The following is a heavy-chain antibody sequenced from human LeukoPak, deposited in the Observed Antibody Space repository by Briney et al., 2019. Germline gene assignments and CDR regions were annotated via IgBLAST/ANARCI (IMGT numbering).Heavy chain of an antibody. CDR2: FYYSGVT. CDR1: DDSISRSSYY. V-gene: IGHV4-39*01. CDR3: ARLKVGTTHPDY. D-gene: IGHD1-26*01. Sequence: SETLSLTCSVSDDSISRSSYYWGWIRQPPGKGLEWIGTFYYSGVTYYNPSLKNGVTISVNTAKNKFSLKLSSVTAEDTAVYYCARLKVGTTHPDYWGQGTLVTVSS. J-gene: IGHJ4*02.